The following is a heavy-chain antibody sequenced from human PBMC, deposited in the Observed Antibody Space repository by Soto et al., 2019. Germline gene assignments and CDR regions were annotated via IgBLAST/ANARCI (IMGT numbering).Heavy chain of an antibody. CDR2: ISAYNGNI. Sequence: QVQLVQSGPEVKKPGASVKVSCKASGYIFTNYGVSWVRQAPGQGLEWMGWISAYNGNINYAQKFQGRVTMTTDTXXSTAYMELRSLRSDDTAVYYCARAGGSGSYADFDYWGLGTLVTVSS. J-gene: IGHJ4*02. V-gene: IGHV1-18*01. CDR3: ARAGGSGSYADFDY. CDR1: GYIFTNYG. D-gene: IGHD3-10*01.